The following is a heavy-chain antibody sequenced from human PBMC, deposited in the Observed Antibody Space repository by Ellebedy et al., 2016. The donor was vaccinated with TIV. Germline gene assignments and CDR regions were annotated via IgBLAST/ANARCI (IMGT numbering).Heavy chain of an antibody. Sequence: AASVKVSCKASGGTFSSYAISWVRQAPGQGLEWMGGIIPIFGTANYAQKFQGRVTITADESTSTAYMELSSLRSEDTAVYYCARGGEVTWGAFDIWGQGTMVTVSS. CDR1: GGTFSSYA. D-gene: IGHD3-3*01. V-gene: IGHV1-69*13. J-gene: IGHJ3*02. CDR2: IIPIFGTA. CDR3: ARGGEVTWGAFDI.